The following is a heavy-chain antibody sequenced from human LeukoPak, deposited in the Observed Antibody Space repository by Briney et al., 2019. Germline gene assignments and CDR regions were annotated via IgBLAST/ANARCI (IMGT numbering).Heavy chain of an antibody. CDR2: FSGRTTNT. Sequence: PGGSLRLSCAASGFTFSNFAMTWVRQAPGKGLEWVSTFSGRTTNTYYADSVKGRFTISRDNAKSSLYLQMNSLRAEDTAVYYCATDTIAAARNSGDYWGQGTLVTVSS. V-gene: IGHV3-23*01. CDR3: ATDTIAAARNSGDY. J-gene: IGHJ4*02. D-gene: IGHD6-13*01. CDR1: GFTFSNFA.